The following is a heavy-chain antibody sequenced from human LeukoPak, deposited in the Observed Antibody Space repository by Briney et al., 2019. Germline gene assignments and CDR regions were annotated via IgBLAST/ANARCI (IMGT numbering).Heavy chain of an antibody. J-gene: IGHJ3*02. CDR1: GFTFSSYA. V-gene: IGHV3-74*01. CDR2: INSDGSST. CDR3: TRQQLDAFDI. D-gene: IGHD6-13*01. Sequence: GGSPRLSCAASGFTFSSYAMSWVRQAPGTGLVWVSRINSDGSSTTYADSVKGRFTISRDNAKNTLSLQMNSLRAEDTAVYYCTRQQLDAFDIWGPGTMVTVSS.